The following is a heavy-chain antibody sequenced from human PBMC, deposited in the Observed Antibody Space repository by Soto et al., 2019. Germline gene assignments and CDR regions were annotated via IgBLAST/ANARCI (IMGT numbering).Heavy chain of an antibody. CDR3: AKDKYSGSGSVSDY. Sequence: GGSLRLSCAGSGFTVSTYALSWVRQAPGKGLEWVSAISGSRSDTDYADPVKGRFTISRDNSKNTLYLQMNSLRAEDTAVDYCAKDKYSGSGSVSDYWGQGALVTVSS. CDR1: GFTVSTYA. J-gene: IGHJ4*02. V-gene: IGHV3-23*01. CDR2: ISGSRSDT. D-gene: IGHD3-10*01.